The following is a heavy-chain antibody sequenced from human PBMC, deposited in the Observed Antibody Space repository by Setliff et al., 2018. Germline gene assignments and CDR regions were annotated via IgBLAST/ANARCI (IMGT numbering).Heavy chain of an antibody. CDR3: ARAPSVELVTIRTNSWFTY. V-gene: IGHV1-18*01. CDR1: GYTFRNSA. J-gene: IGHJ4*02. CDR2: ISVYNGDT. D-gene: IGHD5-18*01. Sequence: ASVKVSCKASGYTFRNSAFAWVRQAPGQGLEWVGWISVYNGDTNYAQKFQGRVTLTTDTSTSTAYMELRSLTSDDSAFYYCARAPSVELVTIRTNSWFTYWGQGTLVTVS.